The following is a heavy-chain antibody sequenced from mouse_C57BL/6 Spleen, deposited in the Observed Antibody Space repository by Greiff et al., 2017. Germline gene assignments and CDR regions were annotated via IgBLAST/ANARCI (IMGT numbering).Heavy chain of an antibody. CDR2: IDPSDSYT. J-gene: IGHJ3*01. D-gene: IGHD2-5*01. Sequence: QVQLKQPGAELVKPGASVKLSCKASGYTFTSYWMQWVKQRPGQGLEWIGEIDPSDSYTNYNQKFKGKATLTVDTSSSTAYMQLSSLTSEDSAVYYCARVDYSNYVFAYWGKGTLVTVSA. V-gene: IGHV1-50*01. CDR3: ARVDYSNYVFAY. CDR1: GYTFTSYW.